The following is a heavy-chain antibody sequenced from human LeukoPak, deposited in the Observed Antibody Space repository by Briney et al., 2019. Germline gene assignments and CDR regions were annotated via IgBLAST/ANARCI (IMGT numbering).Heavy chain of an antibody. V-gene: IGHV3-33*01. J-gene: IGHJ4*02. D-gene: IGHD3-22*01. Sequence: GGSLRLSCAASGFTFSSYGMHWVRQAPGKGLEGVAVIWYDGSNKYYVDSVKGRFTISRDNSKNTLYLQMNSLRAEDTAVYYCARGPVGHYYDSSGYYYFDYWGQGTLVTVSS. CDR3: ARGPVGHYYDSSGYYYFDY. CDR1: GFTFSSYG. CDR2: IWYDGSNK.